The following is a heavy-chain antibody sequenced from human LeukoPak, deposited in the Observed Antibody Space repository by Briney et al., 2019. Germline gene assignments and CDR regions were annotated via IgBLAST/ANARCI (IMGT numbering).Heavy chain of an antibody. D-gene: IGHD2-15*01. CDR1: GFTFSDYY. J-gene: IGHJ5*02. V-gene: IGHV3-11*01. CDR2: ISSSGNTI. Sequence: PGGSLRLSCAASGFTFSDYYMTWIRQAPGKGLEWVSYISSSGNTIYYTDSVKGRFTISRDNAKNSLYLQMSSLRADDTAVYYCAMEGRGAVAILQTWGQGSLVTVSS. CDR3: AMEGRGAVAILQT.